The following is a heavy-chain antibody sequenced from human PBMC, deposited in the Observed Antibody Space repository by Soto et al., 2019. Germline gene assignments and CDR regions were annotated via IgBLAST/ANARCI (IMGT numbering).Heavy chain of an antibody. V-gene: IGHV5-51*01. CDR1: GYSFTSYW. J-gene: IGHJ6*02. CDR2: IYPGDSDT. CDR3: ARDHYYASSGYLRVGMDV. Sequence: GESLKISCKGSGYSFTSYWIGWVRQMPGKDLEWMGIIYPGDSDTRYSPSFQGQVTISADKSISTAYLQWSSLKASDTAMYYCARDHYYASSGYLRVGMDVWGQGTPVTVSS. D-gene: IGHD3-22*01.